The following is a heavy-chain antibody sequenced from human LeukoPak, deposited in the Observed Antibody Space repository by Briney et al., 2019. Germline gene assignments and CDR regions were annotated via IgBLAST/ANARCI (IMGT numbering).Heavy chain of an antibody. CDR2: IYYSGST. D-gene: IGHD3-10*01. CDR1: GGSISSYY. CDR3: ARDGMVRGDTFDY. Sequence: SETLSLTCTVSGGSISSYYWSWIRQPPGKGLEWIGYIYYSGSTNYNPSLRSRVTISVDASKNQFSLKLSSVTAADTAVYYCARDGMVRGDTFDYWGQGTLVTVSS. J-gene: IGHJ4*02. V-gene: IGHV4-59*01.